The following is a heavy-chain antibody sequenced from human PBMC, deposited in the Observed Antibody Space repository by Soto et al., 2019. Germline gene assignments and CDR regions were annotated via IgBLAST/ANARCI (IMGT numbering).Heavy chain of an antibody. CDR1: GGSMISYY. CDR3: ARGQRFSDWFDP. V-gene: IGHV4-4*07. J-gene: IGHJ5*02. Sequence: SETLSLTCTVSGGSMISYYWTWIRQPAGKGLEWIGRVYSSGGTHYNPSLKSRVTISLDTSKNQFSLRLLSVTDADTAVYYCARGQRFSDWFDPWGQGTLVTVSS. CDR2: VYSSGGT. D-gene: IGHD3-3*01.